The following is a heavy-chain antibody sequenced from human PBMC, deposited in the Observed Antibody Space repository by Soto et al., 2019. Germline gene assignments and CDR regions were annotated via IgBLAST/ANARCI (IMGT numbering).Heavy chain of an antibody. CDR1: GYTFTSYG. V-gene: IGHV1-18*01. J-gene: IGHJ6*02. Sequence: GASVKVSCKASGYTFTSYGISWVRQAPGQGLEWMGWISDYNGNTNYAQKFQGRVTMTTDTSTSTAYMELRSLRSDDTAVYYCARGEYSSYSKGIDVWDQGTTVTVSS. CDR2: ISDYNGNT. CDR3: ARGEYSSYSKGIDV. D-gene: IGHD4-4*01.